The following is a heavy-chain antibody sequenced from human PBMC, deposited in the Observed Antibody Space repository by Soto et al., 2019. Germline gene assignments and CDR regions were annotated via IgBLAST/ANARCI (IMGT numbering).Heavy chain of an antibody. D-gene: IGHD2-15*01. CDR2: FDPEDGET. J-gene: IGHJ3*02. CDR3: ATDQGGYCSGGSCYGYMVVAFDI. CDR1: GYTLTELS. V-gene: IGHV1-24*01. Sequence: ASVKVCKVSGYTLTELSMHWVRQAPGKGLEWMGGFDPEDGETIYAQKFQGRVTMTEDTSTDTAYMELSSLRSEDTAVYYCATDQGGYCSGGSCYGYMVVAFDIWGQGTMVTVSS.